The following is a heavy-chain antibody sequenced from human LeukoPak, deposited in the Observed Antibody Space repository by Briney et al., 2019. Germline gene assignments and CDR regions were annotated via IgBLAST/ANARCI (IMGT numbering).Heavy chain of an antibody. CDR2: ISSSSSYI. CDR3: ARDQRRFYDILTGYYKGVDY. CDR1: GFTFSSYS. D-gene: IGHD3-9*01. J-gene: IGHJ4*02. V-gene: IGHV3-21*01. Sequence: GGSLRLSCAASGFTFSSYSMNWVRQAPGKGREWVSSISSSSSYIYYPDSVKGRFTISRDNAKNSLYLQMNSLRAEDTAVYYCARDQRRFYDILTGYYKGVDYWGQGTVVTVSS.